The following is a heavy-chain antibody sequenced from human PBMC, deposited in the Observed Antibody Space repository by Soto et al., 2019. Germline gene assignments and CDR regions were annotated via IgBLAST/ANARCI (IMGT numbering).Heavy chain of an antibody. CDR2: MNNDGSYT. V-gene: IGHV3-74*01. D-gene: IGHD2-15*01. CDR1: GLTFSSYW. Sequence: HPGGSLRLSCAASGLTFSSYWMYWVRQDPGKGLEWVSHMNNDGSYTIYAESVEGRFTISRDNAKNSLYLQMNSLRAEDTAVYYCARYCSGGSCYGTDAFDIWGQGTMVTVSS. CDR3: ARYCSGGSCYGTDAFDI. J-gene: IGHJ3*02.